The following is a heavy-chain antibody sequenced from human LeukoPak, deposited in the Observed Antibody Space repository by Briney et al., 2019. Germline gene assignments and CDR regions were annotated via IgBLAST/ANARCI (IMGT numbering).Heavy chain of an antibody. CDR2: IYYSGST. D-gene: IGHD3-16*01. V-gene: IGHV4-39*01. Sequence: SETLSLTCTVSGGSISSSSCYWGWIRQPPGKGLEWIGSIYYSGSTYYNPSLKSRVTISVDTSKNQFSLKLSSVTAADTAVYYCASTSRYAYFDYWGQGTLVTVSS. CDR3: ASTSRYAYFDY. J-gene: IGHJ4*02. CDR1: GGSISSSSCY.